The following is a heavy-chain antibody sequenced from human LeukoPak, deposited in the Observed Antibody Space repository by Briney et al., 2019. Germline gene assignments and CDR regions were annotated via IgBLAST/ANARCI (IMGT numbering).Heavy chain of an antibody. D-gene: IGHD3-22*01. CDR3: ARYHENYYDSSGYSP. Sequence: SETLSLTCTVSGGSLSSYYWSWIRQPPGKGLEWIGYIYYSGGTNYNPSLKSRVTISVDTSKNQFSLKLSSVTAADTAVYYCARYHENYYDSSGYSPWGQGTLVTVSS. CDR1: GGSLSSYY. J-gene: IGHJ5*02. CDR2: IYYSGGT. V-gene: IGHV4-59*01.